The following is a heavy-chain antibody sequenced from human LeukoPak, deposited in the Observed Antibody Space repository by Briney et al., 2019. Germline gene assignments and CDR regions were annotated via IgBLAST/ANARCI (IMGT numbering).Heavy chain of an antibody. CDR2: IYYSGST. V-gene: IGHV4-30-4*08. CDR3: ARGYSGYDYYYYYYMDV. D-gene: IGHD5-12*01. J-gene: IGHJ6*03. Sequence: PSQTLSLTCTVSGGSISSGDYYWSWIRQPPGKGLEWIGYIYYSGSTYYNPSLKSRVTISVDTSKNQFSLKLSSVTAADTAVYYCARGYSGYDYYYYYYMDVWGKGTTVTVSS. CDR1: GGSISSGDYY.